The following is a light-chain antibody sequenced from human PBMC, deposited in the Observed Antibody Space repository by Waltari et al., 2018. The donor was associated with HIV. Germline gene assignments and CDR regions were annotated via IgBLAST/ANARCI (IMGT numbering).Light chain of an antibody. V-gene: IGLV2-8*01. CDR3: TSYVDNYVVF. CDR2: EVT. Sequence: QSALTQPPSASGSPGQSVTISCTGTRNDVGDYDYVSWYQQHPGRAPKLLIYEVTKRPSGVPDRFSGSKSGNTASLTVSGLQAEDDGHYYCTSYVDNYVVFFGGGTKLTVL. CDR1: RNDVGDYDY. J-gene: IGLJ2*01.